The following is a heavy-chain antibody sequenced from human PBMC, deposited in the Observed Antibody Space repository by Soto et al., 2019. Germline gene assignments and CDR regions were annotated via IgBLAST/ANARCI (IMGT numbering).Heavy chain of an antibody. Sequence: QVQLQESGPGLVKPSGTLSLTCAVSGGSISSSNWWSWVRQPPGKGLEWIGEIYHSGSTNYNPSLKSRVTISVDKPKNQFSLKLSSVTAADTAVYYCARDGTGLYYYDSSGYYGNWFDPWGQGTLVTVSS. V-gene: IGHV4-4*02. CDR1: GGSISSSNW. CDR3: ARDGTGLYYYDSSGYYGNWFDP. D-gene: IGHD3-22*01. J-gene: IGHJ5*02. CDR2: IYHSGST.